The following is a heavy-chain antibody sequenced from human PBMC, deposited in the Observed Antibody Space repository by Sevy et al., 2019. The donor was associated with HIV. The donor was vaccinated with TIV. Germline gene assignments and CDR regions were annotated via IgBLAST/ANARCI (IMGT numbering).Heavy chain of an antibody. Sequence: GGSLRLSCAASGFTVSSNYMSWVRQAPGKGLEWVSVIYSGGSTYYADSVKGRFTISRDNSKNTLYLQMNSLRAEDTAVYYCARGFCGGDCYLYYYYGMDVWGQGTTVTISS. J-gene: IGHJ6*02. CDR3: ARGFCGGDCYLYYYYGMDV. CDR2: IYSGGST. D-gene: IGHD2-21*01. CDR1: GFTVSSNY. V-gene: IGHV3-53*01.